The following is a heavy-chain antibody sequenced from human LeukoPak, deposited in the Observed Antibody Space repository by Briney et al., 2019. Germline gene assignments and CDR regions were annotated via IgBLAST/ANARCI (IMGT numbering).Heavy chain of an antibody. Sequence: SETLSLTCSISGGSTTAGGYFWGWVRQPPGKGLEWIGDIYYIGSTFYNPSLKSRVTLSLDTSKNQLSLKLNSVTAADTAVYYCARARYHTARSTAGYFDHWGQGNLVIVSS. D-gene: IGHD6-13*01. CDR3: ARARYHTARSTAGYFDH. J-gene: IGHJ4*02. CDR1: GGSTTAGGYF. V-gene: IGHV4-39*07. CDR2: IYYIGST.